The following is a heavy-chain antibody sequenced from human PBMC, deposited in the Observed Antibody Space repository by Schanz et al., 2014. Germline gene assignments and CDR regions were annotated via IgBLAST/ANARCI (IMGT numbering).Heavy chain of an antibody. CDR2: ISYDGRNK. D-gene: IGHD3-10*01. CDR3: ARLPVGYGSGIWDV. V-gene: IGHV3-30-3*01. CDR1: GFTVSSNH. J-gene: IGHJ6*02. Sequence: QEQLVESGGGLIQRGESLRLSCSASGFTVSSNHMSWVRQAPGKGLEWVAVISYDGRNKYYADSVKGRFTISRDNAKNSRFLQMNSLRVEDTAVYYCARLPVGYGSGIWDVWGQGTSXTVSS.